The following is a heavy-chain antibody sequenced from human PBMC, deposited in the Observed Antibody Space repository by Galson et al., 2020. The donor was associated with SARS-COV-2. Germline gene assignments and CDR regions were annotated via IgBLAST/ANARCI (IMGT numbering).Heavy chain of an antibody. Sequence: GGSLRLSCAASGFTFSSYGMHWVRQAPGKGLEWVAVIWYDGSNKYYADSVKGRFTISRDNSKNTLYLQMNSLRAEDTAVYYCARFRLWFGDSGMDVWGQGTTVTVSS. CDR2: IWYDGSNK. CDR3: ARFRLWFGDSGMDV. D-gene: IGHD3-10*01. J-gene: IGHJ6*02. V-gene: IGHV3-33*01. CDR1: GFTFSSYG.